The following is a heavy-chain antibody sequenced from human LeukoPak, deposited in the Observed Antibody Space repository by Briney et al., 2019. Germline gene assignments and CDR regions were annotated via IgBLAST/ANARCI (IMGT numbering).Heavy chain of an antibody. Sequence: GGSLRLSCSASEFTFGTYAMLWVRQAPGKGLEYVSAISSNGRDTYYAASVRGRFSISRVNSNNTLYLQMSSLRPEDTAMYYCARLAAAGHSDHWGQGSLVAVSS. J-gene: IGHJ4*02. CDR2: ISSNGRDT. CDR3: ARLAAAGHSDH. V-gene: IGHV3-64D*06. CDR1: EFTFGTYA. D-gene: IGHD6-13*01.